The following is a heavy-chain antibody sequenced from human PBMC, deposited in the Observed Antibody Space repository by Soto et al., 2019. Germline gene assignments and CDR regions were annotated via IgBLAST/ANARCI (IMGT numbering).Heavy chain of an antibody. CDR1: GYTFSSYA. CDR3: ARVDGTY. J-gene: IGHJ4*02. V-gene: IGHV1-3*01. CDR2: INAGNGNT. Sequence: GASVKVSCKASGYTFSSYAIHWVRQVPGQGLEWMGWINAGNGNTKYSQKFQGRVTITRDTSASTAYMELNSLRSEDTAVYYCARVDGTYWGQGTLVTVSS. D-gene: IGHD1-26*01.